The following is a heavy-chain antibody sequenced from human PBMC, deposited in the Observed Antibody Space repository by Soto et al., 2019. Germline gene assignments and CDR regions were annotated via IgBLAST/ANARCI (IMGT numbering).Heavy chain of an antibody. CDR2: ISSNGGNT. J-gene: IGHJ3*02. D-gene: IGHD6-13*01. V-gene: IGHV3-64*01. CDR3: ARVGWQQLEGAFDI. CDR1: GFTFSSYA. Sequence: PGGSLRLSCAASGFTFSSYAMHWVRQAPGKGLEYVSAISSNGGNTKYSQKFQGRVTITRDTSASTAYMELSSLRSEDTAVYYCARVGWQQLEGAFDIWGQGTMVTVSS.